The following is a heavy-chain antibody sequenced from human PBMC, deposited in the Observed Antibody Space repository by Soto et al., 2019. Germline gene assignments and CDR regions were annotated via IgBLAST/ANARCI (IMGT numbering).Heavy chain of an antibody. V-gene: IGHV3-30-3*01. D-gene: IGHD2-21*02. CDR2: ISYDGNNK. CDR3: ARDSSNVVVTAIPGY. Sequence: GGSLRLSCAASGFTFSSYAMHWVRQAPGKGLEWVAVISYDGNNKYYADSVKGRFTISRDNSKNTLYLQMNSLRAEDTSVYYCARDSSNVVVTAIPGYWGQGTLVTVSS. CDR1: GFTFSSYA. J-gene: IGHJ4*01.